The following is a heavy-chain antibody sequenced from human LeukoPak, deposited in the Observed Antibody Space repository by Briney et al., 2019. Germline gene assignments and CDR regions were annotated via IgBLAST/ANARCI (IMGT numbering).Heavy chain of an antibody. J-gene: IGHJ4*02. V-gene: IGHV5-51*01. D-gene: IGHD5-18*01. Sequence: GESLKISCKGSGYSFTTYWVGWVRQMPGKGLEWMGIIYPGDSGTRYTPSFQGQVTISADKSLTTAYLQWNSLKASDTAMYYCARQTAMGRSGDYWGQGTLVTVSP. CDR1: GYSFTTYW. CDR2: IYPGDSGT. CDR3: ARQTAMGRSGDY.